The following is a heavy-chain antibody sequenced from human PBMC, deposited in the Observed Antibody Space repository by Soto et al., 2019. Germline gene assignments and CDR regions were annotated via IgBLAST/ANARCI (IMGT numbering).Heavy chain of an antibody. J-gene: IGHJ4*02. CDR1: GYSLTTYW. CDR2: IYLIDSDT. Sequence: VESLKISCKTSGYSLTTYWFAWVRQMPGKGLEWMGIIYLIDSDTIYSPSAQGHFTISADKSIKTAYLQWSSLKASDTAIYYCATTFDYNGYSERWGQGTQVTVSS. D-gene: IGHD2-15*01. CDR3: ATTFDYNGYSER. V-gene: IGHV5-51*01.